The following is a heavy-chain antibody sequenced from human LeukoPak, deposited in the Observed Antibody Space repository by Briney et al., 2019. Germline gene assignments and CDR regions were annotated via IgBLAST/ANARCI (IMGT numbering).Heavy chain of an antibody. CDR1: GGSISSNNYY. CDR3: ARHGDNSSWHVAY. CDR2: IYYSGST. V-gene: IGHV4-39*01. D-gene: IGHD6-13*01. Sequence: PSETLSLTCTVSGGSISSNNYYWDWIRQPPGKGLEWIGSIYYSGSTYYNPSLKSRVTISVDTSKNQFSLKLSSVTAADTAVYYCARHGDNSSWHVAYWGQGTLVTVSS. J-gene: IGHJ4*02.